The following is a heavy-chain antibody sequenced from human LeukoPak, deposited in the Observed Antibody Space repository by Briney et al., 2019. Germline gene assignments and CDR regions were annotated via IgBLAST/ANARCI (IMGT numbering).Heavy chain of an antibody. J-gene: IGHJ4*02. CDR3: ARGLPKAVFGVVIED. CDR1: GYPFTSYN. V-gene: IGHV1-8*01. CDR2: MNTNSGNT. Sequence: ASVKVSCKASGYPFTSYNINWVRQATGQGLEWMGWMNTNSGNTGYSQNFQGRVTMTRDTSINTAYMELSSLMSEDTAIYYCARGLPKAVFGVVIEDWGQGTLVTVSS. D-gene: IGHD3-3*01.